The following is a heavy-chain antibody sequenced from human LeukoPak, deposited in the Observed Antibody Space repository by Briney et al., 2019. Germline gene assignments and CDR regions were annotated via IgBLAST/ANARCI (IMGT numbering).Heavy chain of an antibody. V-gene: IGHV4-39*07. CDR3: ARVRIAVAGTLPNWFDP. CDR1: GGSISSSSYY. Sequence: SETLSLTCTVSGGSISSSSYYWGWIRQPPGKGLEWIGSIYYSGSTYYNPSLKSRVTISVDTSKNQFSLKLSSVTAADTAVYYCARVRIAVAGTLPNWFDPWGQGTLVTVSS. D-gene: IGHD6-19*01. J-gene: IGHJ5*02. CDR2: IYYSGST.